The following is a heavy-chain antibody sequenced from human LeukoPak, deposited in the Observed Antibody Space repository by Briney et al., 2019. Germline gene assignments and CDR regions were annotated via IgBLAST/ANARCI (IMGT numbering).Heavy chain of an antibody. D-gene: IGHD2-2*01. CDR2: IYTSGST. J-gene: IGHJ4*02. CDR3: ARDGEYCSSTSCPIPDY. CDR1: GGSISSYY. V-gene: IGHV4-4*07. Sequence: KPSETLSLTCTVSGGSISSYYWSWIRQPAGKGLEWIGRIYTSGSTNYNPSLKSRVTMSVDTPKNQFSLKLSSVTAADTAVYYCARDGEYCSSTSCPIPDYWGQGTLVTVSS.